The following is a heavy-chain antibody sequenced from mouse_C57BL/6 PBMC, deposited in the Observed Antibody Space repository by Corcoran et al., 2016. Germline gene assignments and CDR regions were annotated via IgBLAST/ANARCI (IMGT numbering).Heavy chain of an antibody. V-gene: IGHV1-26*01. J-gene: IGHJ4*01. D-gene: IGHD1-1*01. CDR2: INPNNGGT. CDR3: ARSHYYGSSYVYAMDY. Sequence: EVQLQQSGPELVKPGASVKISCKASGYTFTDYYMNWVKQSHGKSLEWIGDINPNNGGTSYNQKFKGKATLTVDKSSSTAYMELRSLTSEDSAVYYCARSHYYGSSYVYAMDYWGQGTSVTVSS. CDR1: GYTFTDYY.